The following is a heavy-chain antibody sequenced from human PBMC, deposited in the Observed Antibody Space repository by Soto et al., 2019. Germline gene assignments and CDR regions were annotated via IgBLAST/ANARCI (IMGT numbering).Heavy chain of an antibody. CDR3: ATRNPYCSSTSCYTGGVWFDP. CDR2: FDPEDGET. V-gene: IGHV1-24*01. D-gene: IGHD2-2*02. Sequence: ASVKVSCKVSGYTLTELSMHWVRQAPGKGLEWMGGFDPEDGETIYAQKFQGRVTMTEDTSTVTAYMELSSLRSEDTAVYYCATRNPYCSSTSCYTGGVWFDPWGQGTLVTVSS. J-gene: IGHJ5*02. CDR1: GYTLTELS.